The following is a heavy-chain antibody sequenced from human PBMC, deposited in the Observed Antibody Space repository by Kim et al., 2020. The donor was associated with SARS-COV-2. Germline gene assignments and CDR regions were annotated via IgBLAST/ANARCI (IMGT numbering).Heavy chain of an antibody. CDR2: INHRGST. J-gene: IGHJ6*02. D-gene: IGHD2-2*02. V-gene: IGHV4-34*01. CDR3: ARGRAGVVPGPILGIGPHYDYYVMDV. CDR1: GGSFSGYH. Sequence: SETLSLTCAVYGGSFSGYHWSWIRQPPGKGLDWIGEINHRGSTNYNPSLKSRVTISVDTSKNQFSLKLRSVTAADTAVYYCARGRAGVVPGPILGIGPHYDYYVMDVWGQGTTVTVSS.